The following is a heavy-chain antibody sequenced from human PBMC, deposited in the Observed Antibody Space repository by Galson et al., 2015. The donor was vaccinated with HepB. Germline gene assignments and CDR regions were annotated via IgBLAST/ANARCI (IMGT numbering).Heavy chain of an antibody. CDR3: ARVNLWFGESGVEDY. D-gene: IGHD3-10*01. CDR2: IYSGGST. J-gene: IGHJ4*02. CDR1: GFTVSSNY. V-gene: IGHV3-66*01. Sequence: SLRLSCAASGFTVSSNYMSWVRQAPGKGLEWVSVIYSGGSTYYADSVKGRFTISRDNSKNTLYLQMNSLRAEDTAVYYCARVNLWFGESGVEDYWGQGTLVTVSS.